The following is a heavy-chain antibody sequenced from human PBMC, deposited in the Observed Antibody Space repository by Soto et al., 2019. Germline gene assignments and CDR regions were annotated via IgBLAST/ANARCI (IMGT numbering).Heavy chain of an antibody. D-gene: IGHD2-21*02. CDR2: IIPIFGTA. V-gene: IGHV1-69*13. Sequence: ASVKVSCKASGGTFSSYAISWVRQAPGQGLEWMGGIIPIFGTANYAQKLQGRVTITADESTSTAYMELSSLRSEDTAVYYCARVRDPPAYCGGDCYSHYYYGMDVWGQGTTVTVSS. J-gene: IGHJ6*02. CDR1: GGTFSSYA. CDR3: ARVRDPPAYCGGDCYSHYYYGMDV.